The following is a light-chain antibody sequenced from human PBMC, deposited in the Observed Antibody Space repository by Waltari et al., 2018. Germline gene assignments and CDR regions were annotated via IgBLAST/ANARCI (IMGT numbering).Light chain of an antibody. J-gene: IGLJ2*01. Sequence: SSDLTQDPAVSVTLGQTVRITCQGDSLENYYAAWYQQKPGQAPILVIYGKHYRPAGSPDRFSGASSGNTASLTITGAQAEDEADYFCSSRDSSNRPHVLFGGGTKLTVL. CDR1: SLENYY. CDR3: SSRDSSNRPHVL. CDR2: GKH. V-gene: IGLV3-19*01.